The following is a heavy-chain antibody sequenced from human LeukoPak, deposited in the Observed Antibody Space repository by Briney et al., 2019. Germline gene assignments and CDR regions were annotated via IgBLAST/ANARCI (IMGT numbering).Heavy chain of an antibody. CDR3: ARPGKIFGVPYYYMDV. J-gene: IGHJ6*03. Sequence: GASVKVSRKTSGYIFTDYYMHWVRQAPGQGLEWMGWINPESGATTYAQHFRGRVTMTRDTSISTAYMDLSKLRSDDTAVYYCARPGKIFGVPYYYMDVWGIGAAVIVSS. D-gene: IGHD3-3*01. CDR1: GYIFTDYY. CDR2: INPESGAT. V-gene: IGHV1-2*02.